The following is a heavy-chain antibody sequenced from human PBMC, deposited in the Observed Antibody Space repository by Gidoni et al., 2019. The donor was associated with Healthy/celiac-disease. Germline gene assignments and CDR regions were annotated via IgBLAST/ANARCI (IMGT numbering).Heavy chain of an antibody. CDR3: ARVTSQGSPPYYYDSSGYDARDKYYFDY. Sequence: QVQLVQSGAEVTKPGASVKVSCKASGYTFTGYYMHWVRQAPGQGLEWMGWINPNSGGTNYAQKFQGRVTMTRDTSISTAYMELSRLRSDDTAVYYCARVTSQGSPPYYYDSSGYDARDKYYFDYWGQGTLVTVSS. J-gene: IGHJ4*02. CDR1: GYTFTGYY. CDR2: INPNSGGT. D-gene: IGHD3-22*01. V-gene: IGHV1-2*02.